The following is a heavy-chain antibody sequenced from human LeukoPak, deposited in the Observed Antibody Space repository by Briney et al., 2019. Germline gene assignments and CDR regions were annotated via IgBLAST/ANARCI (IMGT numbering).Heavy chain of an antibody. CDR1: GGSISSGDYY. CDR2: INHSGST. J-gene: IGHJ4*02. V-gene: IGHV4-39*07. D-gene: IGHD1-26*01. Sequence: SETLSLTCTVSGGSISSGDYYWSWIRQPPGKGLEWIGEINHSGSTNYNPSLESRVTISVDTSKNQFSLKLSSVTAADTAVYYCAAPPSRSGWGQGTLVTVSS. CDR3: AAPPSRSG.